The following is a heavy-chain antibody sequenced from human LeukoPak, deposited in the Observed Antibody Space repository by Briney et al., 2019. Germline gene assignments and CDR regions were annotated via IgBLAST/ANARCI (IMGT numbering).Heavy chain of an antibody. CDR2: IYYSGST. Sequence: PSETLSLTWPVFGGSISSFYWGWIRQPPGKGLGWIGYIYYSGSTNYNPSLKSRVTISVDTSKNQFSLKLSSVTAADTAVYYCAREKNYGGLSFFDYWGQGTLVTVSS. CDR3: AREKNYGGLSFFDY. D-gene: IGHD4-23*01. J-gene: IGHJ4*02. CDR1: GGSISSFY. V-gene: IGHV4-59*01.